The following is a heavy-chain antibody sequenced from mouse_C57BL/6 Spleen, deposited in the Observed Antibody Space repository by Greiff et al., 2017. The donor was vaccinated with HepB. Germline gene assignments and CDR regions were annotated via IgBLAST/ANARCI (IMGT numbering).Heavy chain of an antibody. J-gene: IGHJ2*01. CDR3: ARLGAYYSNYGYFDY. V-gene: IGHV1-12*01. CDR2: IYPGNGDT. D-gene: IGHD2-5*01. Sequence: LQQSGAELVRPGASVKMSCKASGYTFTSYNMHWVKQTPRQGLEWIGAIYPGNGDTSYNQKFKGKATLTVDKSSSTAYMQLSSLTSEDSAVYFCARLGAYYSNYGYFDYWGQGTTLTVSS. CDR1: GYTFTSYN.